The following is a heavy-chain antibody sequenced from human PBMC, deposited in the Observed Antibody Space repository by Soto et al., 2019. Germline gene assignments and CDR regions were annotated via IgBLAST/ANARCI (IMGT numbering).Heavy chain of an antibody. J-gene: IGHJ4*02. V-gene: IGHV1-46*01. CDR2: VNPSGGHT. D-gene: IGHD2-21*02. Sequence: QVQLMQSGAEVKKPGASVKVSRKASGDTFTDYYIHWVRQAPGQGLEWMGTVNPSGGHTTYAQHFLCRVTMTSDTSTSPLYMELTSLTSDDTAVYYCARGGQVVVVTAALDYWGEGTLVTVSS. CDR1: GDTFTDYY. CDR3: ARGGQVVVVTAALDY.